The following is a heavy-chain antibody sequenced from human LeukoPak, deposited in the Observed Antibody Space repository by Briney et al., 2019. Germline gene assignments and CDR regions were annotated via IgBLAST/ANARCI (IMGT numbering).Heavy chain of an antibody. Sequence: KASETLSLTCTVSGGSISSYYWSWIRQPPGKGLEWIGYIYYSGSTNYNPSLKSRVTISVDTSKNQFSLKLSSVTAADTAVYYCARAGEDWYSSGLDAFDIWGQGTMVTVSS. V-gene: IGHV4-59*01. J-gene: IGHJ3*02. CDR1: GGSISSYY. D-gene: IGHD6-19*01. CDR3: ARAGEDWYSSGLDAFDI. CDR2: IYYSGST.